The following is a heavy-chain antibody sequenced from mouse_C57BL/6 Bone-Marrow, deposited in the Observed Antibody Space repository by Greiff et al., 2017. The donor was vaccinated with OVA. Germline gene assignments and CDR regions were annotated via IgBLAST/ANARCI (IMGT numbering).Heavy chain of an antibody. V-gene: IGHV1-81*01. J-gene: IGHJ2*01. CDR3: ASAPKIYEDFDY. CDR2: IYPRSGNT. Sequence: QVQLKESGAELARPGASVKLSCKASGYTFTSSGISWVKQRTGQGLEWIGEIYPRSGNTYYNEQFKGKATLTADKSSSTAYMELRSLTSEDSAVYFCASAPKIYEDFDYWGQGTTLTVSS. CDR1: GYTFTSSG. D-gene: IGHD2-3*01.